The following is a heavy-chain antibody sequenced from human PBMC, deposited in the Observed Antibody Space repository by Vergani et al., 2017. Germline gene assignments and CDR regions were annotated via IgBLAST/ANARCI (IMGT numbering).Heavy chain of an antibody. CDR3: ARDYYYDSSASYGMDV. Sequence: QVQLVESGGGLVKPGGALRPSCAASGFTFSDYYMTWIRQAPGKGLEWVSYICSSGYSIYYADSVKGRFTISRDNAKNSLYLPMNSLRAEDTAVYYWARDYYYDSSASYGMDVWGEGTTVTVCS. J-gene: IGHJ6*04. CDR2: ICSSGYSI. V-gene: IGHV3-11*01. D-gene: IGHD3-22*01. CDR1: GFTFSDYY.